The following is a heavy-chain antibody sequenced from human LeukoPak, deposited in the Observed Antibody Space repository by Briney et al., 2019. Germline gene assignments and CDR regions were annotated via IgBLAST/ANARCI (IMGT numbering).Heavy chain of an antibody. CDR3: SVRGVRGVSQC. D-gene: IGHD3-10*01. CDR2: ISSSSSYI. CDR1: GFTFSSYS. V-gene: IGHV3-21*01. Sequence: GGSLRLSCAASGFTFSSYSMNWVRQAPGKGLAWVSSISSSSSYIYYADSVKGRFTISRDNAKNSLYLQMNSLRAEDTAVYYCSVRGVRGVSQCWGQGTLVTVSS. J-gene: IGHJ4*02.